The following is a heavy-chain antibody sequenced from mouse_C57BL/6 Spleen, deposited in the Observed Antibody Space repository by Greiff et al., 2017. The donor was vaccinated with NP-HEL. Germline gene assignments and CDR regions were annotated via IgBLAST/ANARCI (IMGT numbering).Heavy chain of an antibody. Sequence: VQLQQSGAELMKPGASVKLSCKATGYTFTGYWIEWVKQRPGHGLEWIGEILPGSGSTNSNEKFKGKATFTADTSSNTAYMQLSSLTTEDSAISYCARSDYDYDYWGKGTTL. CDR3: ARSDYDYDY. V-gene: IGHV1-9*01. D-gene: IGHD2-4*01. J-gene: IGHJ2*01. CDR2: ILPGSGST. CDR1: GYTFTGYW.